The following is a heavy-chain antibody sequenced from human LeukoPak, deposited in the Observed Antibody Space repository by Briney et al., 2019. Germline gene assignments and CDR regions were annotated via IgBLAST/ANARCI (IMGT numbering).Heavy chain of an antibody. CDR3: AKEGAVRADYYYYGLDV. D-gene: IGHD1-26*01. CDR2: ISNKGSSSTT. V-gene: IGHV3-11*04. J-gene: IGHJ6*02. Sequence: PGGSLRLSCAASGFIFSDYYMGWVRQAPGKGLEWVSYISNKGSSSTTYYADSVKGRFTISSDNAKNSLYLQMNSLRAEDTAVYYCAKEGAVRADYYYYGLDVWGQGTTLTVSS. CDR1: GFIFSDYY.